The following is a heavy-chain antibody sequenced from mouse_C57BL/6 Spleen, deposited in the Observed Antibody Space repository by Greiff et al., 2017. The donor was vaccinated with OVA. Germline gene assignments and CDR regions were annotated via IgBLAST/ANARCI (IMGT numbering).Heavy chain of an antibody. CDR1: GYTFTSYW. D-gene: IGHD3-2*02. CDR2: IYPSDSET. J-gene: IGHJ2*01. CDR3: ARRDSSSPFDY. V-gene: IGHV1-61*01. Sequence: QVQLQQPGAELVRPGSSVKLSCKASGYTFTSYWMDWVKQRPGQGLEWIGNIYPSDSETHYNQKFKDKATLTVDKSSSTAYMQLSSLTSEDSAVYYCARRDSSSPFDYWGQGTTLTVSS.